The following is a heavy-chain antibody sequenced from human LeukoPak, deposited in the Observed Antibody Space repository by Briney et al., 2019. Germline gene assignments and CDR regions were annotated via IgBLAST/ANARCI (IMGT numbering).Heavy chain of an antibody. V-gene: IGHV4-30-2*01. CDR3: ARQSSGWYDYFDY. J-gene: IGHJ4*02. D-gene: IGHD6-19*01. CDR1: GGSISSGGYS. CDR2: IYHSGST. Sequence: SETLSLTCAVSGGSISSGGYSWSWIRQPPGKGLEWLGYIYHSGSTYYNPSLKSRVTISVDRSKNQFSLKLSSVTAADTAVYYCARQSSGWYDYFDYWGQGTLVTVSS.